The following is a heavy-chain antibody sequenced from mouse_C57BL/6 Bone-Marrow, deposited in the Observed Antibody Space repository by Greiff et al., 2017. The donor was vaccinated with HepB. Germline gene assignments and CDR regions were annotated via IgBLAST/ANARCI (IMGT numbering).Heavy chain of an antibody. CDR1: GFNIKDDY. Sequence: VHLVESGAELVRPGASVKLSCTASGFNIKDDYMHWVKQRPGQGLEWIGWIFPGSGSTYYNEKFKGKATLTVDKSSSTAYMLLSSLTSEDSAVYFCARWDYYFDYWGQGTTLTVSS. V-gene: IGHV1-75*01. CDR3: ARWDYYFDY. D-gene: IGHD4-1*01. CDR2: IFPGSGST. J-gene: IGHJ2*01.